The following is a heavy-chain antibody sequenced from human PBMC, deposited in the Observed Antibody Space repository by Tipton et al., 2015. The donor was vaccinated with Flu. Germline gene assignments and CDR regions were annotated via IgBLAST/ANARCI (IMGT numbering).Heavy chain of an antibody. D-gene: IGHD4-17*01. J-gene: IGHJ4*02. CDR1: GFTFGDFA. Sequence: SLRLSCKASGFTFGDFAINWVRQTPGKGLEWVGFTRSRAYYGTTEYAASVRDRFTIFRDDSESFAYLQMNSLKTEDTAVYYCTRGGPHYGDFHAEYWGLGTLVTVSS. V-gene: IGHV3-49*04. CDR2: TRSRAYYGTT. CDR3: TRGGPHYGDFHAEY.